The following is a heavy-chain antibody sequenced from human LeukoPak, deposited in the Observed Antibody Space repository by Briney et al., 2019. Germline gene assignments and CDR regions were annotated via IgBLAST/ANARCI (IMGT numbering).Heavy chain of an antibody. Sequence: GGSLRLSCAASGFTFSSYSMNWVRQAPGKGLEWVSSISSSSSYIYCADSVKGRFTISRDNAKNSLYLQMNSLRAEDTAVYYCARDQGRSGSSYYYYYGMDVWGQGTTVTVSS. J-gene: IGHJ6*02. CDR3: ARDQGRSGSSYYYYYGMDV. D-gene: IGHD1-26*01. CDR1: GFTFSSYS. V-gene: IGHV3-21*01. CDR2: ISSSSSYI.